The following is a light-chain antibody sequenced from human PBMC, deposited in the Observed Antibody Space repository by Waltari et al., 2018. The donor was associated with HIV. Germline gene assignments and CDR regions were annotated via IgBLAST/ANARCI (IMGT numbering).Light chain of an antibody. V-gene: IGLV2-8*01. J-gene: IGLJ2*01. Sequence: QSALTQPPSASGSPGQSVTISCTRTTSDVGGHTYVSGYQQHPGKAPKPMIYEVSKRPSGVPDRFSGSKSGNTASLTVSGLQAEDEADYYCSSYAGSNTDVVFGGGTKLTVL. CDR3: SSYAGSNTDVV. CDR1: TSDVGGHTY. CDR2: EVS.